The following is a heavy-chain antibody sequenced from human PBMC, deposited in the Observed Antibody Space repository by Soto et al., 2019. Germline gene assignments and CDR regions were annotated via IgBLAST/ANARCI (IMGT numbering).Heavy chain of an antibody. D-gene: IGHD2-8*01. V-gene: IGHV4-30-2*01. CDR2: IYHSGST. J-gene: IGHJ4*02. CDR1: GGSISSGGYS. Sequence: PSETLALTCAVSGGSISSGGYSWSWIRQPPGKGLEWIGYIYHSGSTYYNPSLKSRVTISVDRSKNQFSLKLSSVTAADTAVYYCARGYCTNGVCLPRFDYWGQGTLVTVSS. CDR3: ARGYCTNGVCLPRFDY.